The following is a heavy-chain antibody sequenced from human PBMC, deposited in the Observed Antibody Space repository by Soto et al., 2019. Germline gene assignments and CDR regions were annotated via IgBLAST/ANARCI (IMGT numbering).Heavy chain of an antibody. CDR2: IYSGGTT. CDR1: GFTVSSNY. Sequence: EVQLVESGGGLIQPGGSLRLSCAASGFTVSSNYMNWVRQAPGKGLEWVSVIYSGGTTYYADSVKGRFTISRDNSKNTLYLQMNSLRAEDTAVYYCARVILLTQYYFDYWGQGTLVTVSS. J-gene: IGHJ4*02. D-gene: IGHD1-26*01. V-gene: IGHV3-53*01. CDR3: ARVILLTQYYFDY.